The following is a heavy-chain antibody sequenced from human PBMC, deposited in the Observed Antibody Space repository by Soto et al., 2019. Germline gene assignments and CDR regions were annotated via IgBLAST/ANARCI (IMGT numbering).Heavy chain of an antibody. CDR1: VFTVSSSY. J-gene: IGHJ5*02. V-gene: IGHV3-53*01. CDR3: AKSRYPGPYSASFLEA. D-gene: IGHD2-15*01. CDR2: LYTGSDA. Sequence: GGSLRLSCAASVFTVSSSYLTLVRQAPGKGLECVAILYTGSDAFYSDSVRGRFTISRDGSKNTLYLQMDSLRAEDAAMYFCAKSRYPGPYSASFLEAWGQGSMVTSSS.